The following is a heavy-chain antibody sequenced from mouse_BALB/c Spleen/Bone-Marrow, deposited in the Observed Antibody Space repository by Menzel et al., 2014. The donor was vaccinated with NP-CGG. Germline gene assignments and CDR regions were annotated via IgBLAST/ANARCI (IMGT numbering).Heavy chain of an antibody. V-gene: IGHV1S45*01. CDR2: INPYNDYT. CDR3: ASTSYVNYYCDY. Sequence: VQLKESGAELVRPGASVKISCKAFGYTFTNHHINWVKQRPGQGLDWIGYINPYNDYTSYNQKFKGKATLTVDKSSSTAYMELSSRTSEDSAVYYCASTSYVNYYCDYWVQGTTLTVSS. CDR1: GYTFTNHH. J-gene: IGHJ2*01. D-gene: IGHD2-10*02.